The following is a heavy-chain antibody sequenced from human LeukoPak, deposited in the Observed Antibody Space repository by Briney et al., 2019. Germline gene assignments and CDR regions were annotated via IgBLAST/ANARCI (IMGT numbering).Heavy chain of an antibody. D-gene: IGHD6-13*01. CDR1: GYTFTGYY. CDR2: INPSGGST. J-gene: IGHJ4*02. Sequence: ASVKVSCKASGYTFTGYYMHWVRQAPGQGLEWMGIINPSGGSTSYAQKFQGRVTMTRDTSTSTVYMELSSLRSEDTAVYYCARDFEKARYSSSWYSDYWGQGTLVTVSS. CDR3: ARDFEKARYSSSWYSDY. V-gene: IGHV1-46*01.